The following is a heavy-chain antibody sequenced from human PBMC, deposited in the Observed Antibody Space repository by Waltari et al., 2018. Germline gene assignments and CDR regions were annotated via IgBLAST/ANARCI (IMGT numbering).Heavy chain of an antibody. D-gene: IGHD3-22*01. CDR2: IYYSGST. CDR1: GGSISSSSYY. CDR3: ARQQFYFDTSGYPALYYFDY. J-gene: IGHJ4*02. Sequence: QLQLQESGPGLVKPSETLSLTCTVSGGSISSSSYYLGWIRQPPGKGLEWIGSIYYSGSTYYNPSLKSRVTISVDTSKNQFSLKLSSVTAADTAIYYCARQQFYFDTSGYPALYYFDYWGQGTLVTVSS. V-gene: IGHV4-39*01.